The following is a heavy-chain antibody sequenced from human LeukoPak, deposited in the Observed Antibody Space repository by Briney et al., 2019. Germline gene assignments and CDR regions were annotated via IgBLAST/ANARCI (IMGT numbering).Heavy chain of an antibody. CDR1: GYTFTGYY. CDR3: ARYGSSWYLKSEEYYFDY. D-gene: IGHD6-13*01. Sequence: ASVKVSCKASGYTFTGYYMHWVRQAPGQGLEWMGWINPNSGGTNYAQKFQGWVTMTRDTSISTAYMELSRLRSDDTAVYYCARYGSSWYLKSEEYYFDYWGQGTLVTVSS. J-gene: IGHJ4*02. V-gene: IGHV1-2*04. CDR2: INPNSGGT.